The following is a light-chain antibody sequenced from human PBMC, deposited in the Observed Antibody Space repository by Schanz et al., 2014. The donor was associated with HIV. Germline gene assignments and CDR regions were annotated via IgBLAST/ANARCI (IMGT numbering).Light chain of an antibody. CDR3: QQYGSSQGLT. V-gene: IGKV3-20*01. CDR2: GAS. CDR1: QSVSSSY. Sequence: EIVLTQSPGTLSLSPGDRATLSCRASQSVSSSYLAWYQQNPGQAPRLLIYGASSRATGIPDRFSGSESGADFTLTISRLEPEDFAVYYCQQYGSSQGLTFGGGTKVEIK. J-gene: IGKJ4*01.